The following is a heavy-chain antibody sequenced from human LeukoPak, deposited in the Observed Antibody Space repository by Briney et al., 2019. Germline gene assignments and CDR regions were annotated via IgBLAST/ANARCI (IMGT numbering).Heavy chain of an antibody. CDR2: ISWNSGSI. V-gene: IGHV3-9*01. CDR1: GFTFDNYA. CDR3: AKAIRHGAGSYDAFDV. D-gene: IGHD3-10*01. Sequence: PGGSLRLSCVASGFTFDNYAMHWVRQPPGKGLEWVSGISWNSGSIRYADSVKDRIAISRDNAKNSLYLQMNSLRAEDTALYYCAKAIRHGAGSYDAFDVWGQGTMVTVSS. J-gene: IGHJ3*01.